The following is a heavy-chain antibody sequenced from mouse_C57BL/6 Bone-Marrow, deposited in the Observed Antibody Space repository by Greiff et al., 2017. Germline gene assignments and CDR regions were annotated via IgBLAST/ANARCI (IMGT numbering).Heavy chain of an antibody. D-gene: IGHD1-1*02. J-gene: IGHJ3*01. CDR1: GFNIKDDY. Sequence: EVQLQQSGAELVRPGASVKLSCTASGFNIKDDYMHWVKQRPEQGLEWIGWIDPENGDTEYASKFQGKAPITADTSSNTAYLQLSSLTSEDTAVYYCTTYGLSAYWGQGTLVTVSA. CDR2: IDPENGDT. CDR3: TTYGLSAY. V-gene: IGHV14-4*01.